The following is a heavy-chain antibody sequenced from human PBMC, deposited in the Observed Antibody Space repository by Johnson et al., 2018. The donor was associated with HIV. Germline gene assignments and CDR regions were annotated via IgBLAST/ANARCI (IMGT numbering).Heavy chain of an antibody. Sequence: MLLVESGGGLIKPGGSLRLSCAASEFSFTNAWMNWVRRAPGKGLEWVGRIKSKTDGGTTDFAEPVQGRFTISRDDSKNTAYLQMNSLKTEDTAVYYCTRRGYYDSIGYAFDIWGQGTMVTVSS. CDR1: EFSFTNAW. CDR3: TRRGYYDSIGYAFDI. CDR2: IKSKTDGGTT. J-gene: IGHJ3*02. V-gene: IGHV3-15*01. D-gene: IGHD3-22*01.